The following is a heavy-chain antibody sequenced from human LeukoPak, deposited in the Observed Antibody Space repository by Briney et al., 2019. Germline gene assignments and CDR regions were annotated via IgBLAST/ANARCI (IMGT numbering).Heavy chain of an antibody. Sequence: ASVKVSCKASGYTFTGYYMHWLRQAPGQGLEWMGWINPNSGATTLAQKFQGRVTMTRDTSISNAYMELTRLTSDDTAVYYCATLAVKPTAGYWGQGTLVTVSS. V-gene: IGHV1-2*02. CDR1: GYTFTGYY. J-gene: IGHJ4*02. D-gene: IGHD2-8*02. CDR2: INPNSGAT. CDR3: ATLAVKPTAGY.